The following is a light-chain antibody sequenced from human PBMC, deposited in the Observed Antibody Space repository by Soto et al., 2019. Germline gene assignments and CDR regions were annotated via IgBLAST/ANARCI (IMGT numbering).Light chain of an antibody. V-gene: IGLV2-14*03. J-gene: IGLJ1*01. CDR2: DVN. CDR1: SSDVGGYNF. CDR3: CSYTSSSTHV. Sequence: QSALTQPASVSGSPGQSITISCTGTSSDVGGYNFVSWYQQHPGKVPKLMMFDVNRRPSGVSDRFSGSKSGNTASLTISGLQAEDEGDYYCCSYTSSSTHVFGSGTKLTVL.